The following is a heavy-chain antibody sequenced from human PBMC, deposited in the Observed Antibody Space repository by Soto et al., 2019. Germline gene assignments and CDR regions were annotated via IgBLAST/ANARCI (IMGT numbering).Heavy chain of an antibody. CDR2: IWYDGSKK. D-gene: IGHD3-3*01. CDR3: ARDASYYSLWSGYYPSRNGMDV. J-gene: IGHJ6*02. Sequence: PGGSLRLSCAASGFTFSSFGMHWVRQAPGKGLEWVSLIWYDGSKKSYGDSVKGRFTISRDNSRNTLYLQMNSLRADDTAVYYCARDASYYSLWSGYYPSRNGMDVWGQGTTVTVS. CDR1: GFTFSSFG. V-gene: IGHV3-33*01.